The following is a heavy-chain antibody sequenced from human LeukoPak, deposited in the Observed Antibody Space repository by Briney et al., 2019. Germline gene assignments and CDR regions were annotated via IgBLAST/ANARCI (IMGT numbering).Heavy chain of an antibody. CDR1: GYTFTSYY. V-gene: IGHV1-46*01. D-gene: IGHD3-22*01. CDR3: ARHSGYHSTMYLDY. CDR2: INPSGGDT. Sequence: ASVKVSCKASGYTFTSYYMHWVRQAPGQGLEWMGIINPSGGDTSFAQKFQGRVTITADESMSTIYMELSSLRSGDTAVYYCARHSGYHSTMYLDYWGQGTLVTVSS. J-gene: IGHJ4*02.